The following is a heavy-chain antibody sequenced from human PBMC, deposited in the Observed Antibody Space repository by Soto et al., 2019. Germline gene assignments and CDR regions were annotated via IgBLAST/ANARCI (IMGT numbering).Heavy chain of an antibody. Sequence: GGSLRLSCAASGFTFSTSWMTWGRPAPGKGLEWVSLISATGGGTYYADSVKGRFTISRDNSHNTLYLQVHSLTAEDTAVYYCAKDRRAGGNSAFYFDFWGQGAQVTVSS. CDR3: AKDRRAGGNSAFYFDF. CDR1: GFTFSTSW. CDR2: ISATGGGT. J-gene: IGHJ4*02. D-gene: IGHD3-16*01. V-gene: IGHV3-23*01.